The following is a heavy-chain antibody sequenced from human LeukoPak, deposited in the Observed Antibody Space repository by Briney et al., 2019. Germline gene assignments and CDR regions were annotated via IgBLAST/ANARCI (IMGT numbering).Heavy chain of an antibody. J-gene: IGHJ3*02. D-gene: IGHD3-22*01. V-gene: IGHV4-59*01. CDR3: ARSRYYDPFDI. CDR1: GGSISSYY. Sequence: SETLSLTCTASGGSISSYYWSWIRQPPGKGLQWIGYIYYSGSPNYNPSLKSRVAISLDTSKNQFSLKLSSVTAADTAVYYCARSRYYDPFDIWGQGTMVTVSS. CDR2: IYYSGSP.